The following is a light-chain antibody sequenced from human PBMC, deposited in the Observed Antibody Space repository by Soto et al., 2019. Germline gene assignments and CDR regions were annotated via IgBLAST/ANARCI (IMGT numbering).Light chain of an antibody. J-gene: IGLJ2*01. V-gene: IGLV2-11*01. CDR3: CSYAGSYTFVV. CDR2: DVS. CDR1: SSDVGVYNY. Sequence: QSVLTQPRSVSGSPGQSVTISCTGISSDVGVYNYVSWYQQHPGKAPKLMIYDVSKRPSGVPDRFSGSKSGNTASLTISGLQAEDEADYYCCSYAGSYTFVVFGGGTKLTVL.